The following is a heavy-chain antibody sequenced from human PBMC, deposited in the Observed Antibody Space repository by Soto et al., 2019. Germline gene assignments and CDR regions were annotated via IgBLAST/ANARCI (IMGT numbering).Heavy chain of an antibody. D-gene: IGHD3-16*01. CDR1: GFTFSSYG. J-gene: IGHJ3*02. V-gene: IGHV3-33*01. CDR3: ARDINFSGGDAFDI. Sequence: GGSLRLSCAASGFTFSSYGMHWVRQAPGKGLEWVAVIWYDGGNKYYADSVKGRFTISRDNSKNTLYLQMNSLRAEDTAVYYCARDINFSGGDAFDIWGQGTMVTVSS. CDR2: IWYDGGNK.